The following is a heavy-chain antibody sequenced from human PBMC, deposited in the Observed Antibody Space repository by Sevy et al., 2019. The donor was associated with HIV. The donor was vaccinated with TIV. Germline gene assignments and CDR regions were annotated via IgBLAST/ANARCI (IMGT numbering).Heavy chain of an antibody. CDR2: INPNSGGT. J-gene: IGHJ4*02. V-gene: IGHV1-2*02. CDR1: GYTFTGYY. CDR3: ARGGSYYYYRHFDY. D-gene: IGHD1-26*01. Sequence: ASVKVSCKASGYTFTGYYMHWVRQAPGQGLEWMGWINPNSGGTNYAQKFQGRVTMTRDTSISTAYMELSRLRSDDTAGYYCARGGSYYYYRHFDYCGQGTLVTVSS.